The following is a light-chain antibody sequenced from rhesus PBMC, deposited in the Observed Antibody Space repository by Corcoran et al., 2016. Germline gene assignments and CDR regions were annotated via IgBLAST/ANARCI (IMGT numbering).Light chain of an antibody. CDR2: YAS. CDR3: QQYDISPYS. J-gene: IGKJ2*01. Sequence: DIQMTQSPSSLSVSVGDTVTITCRASQGLNLYLSWYQQKPGKAPKALIYYASDLEAGVPSRFSGRGSGRDYTLTIRRLQPEDVATYYCQQYDISPYSFGQGTKLEIK. V-gene: IGKV1-66*01. CDR1: QGLNLY.